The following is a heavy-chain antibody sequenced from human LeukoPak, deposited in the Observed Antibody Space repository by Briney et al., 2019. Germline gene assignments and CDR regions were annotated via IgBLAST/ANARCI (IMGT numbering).Heavy chain of an antibody. CDR3: ARSQGAYGSGISPGY. Sequence: SGTLSLTCAVSGGSLSSSNWWSWVRQPPGKGLEWIGEIYHSGSTNYNPSLKSRVTISVDKSKNQFSLKLSSVTAADTAVYYCARSQGAYGSGISPGYWGQGTLVTVSS. V-gene: IGHV4-4*02. CDR2: IYHSGST. J-gene: IGHJ4*02. CDR1: GGSLSSSNW. D-gene: IGHD3-10*01.